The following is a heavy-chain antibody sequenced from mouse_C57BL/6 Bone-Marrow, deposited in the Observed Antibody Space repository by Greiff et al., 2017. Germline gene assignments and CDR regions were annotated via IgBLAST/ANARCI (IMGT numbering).Heavy chain of an antibody. CDR1: GFTFSDYG. D-gene: IGHD1-1*01. V-gene: IGHV5-17*01. Sequence: EVMLVESGGGLVKPGGSLKLSCAASGFTFSDYGMHWVRQAPEKGLEWVAYISSGSSTIYYADTVKGRFTISRDNAKNTLFLQMTSLRSEDTAMYYCARLLLSYVPFCYAMDYWGQGSSVTLSS. CDR3: ARLLLSYVPFCYAMDY. J-gene: IGHJ4*01. CDR2: ISSGSSTI.